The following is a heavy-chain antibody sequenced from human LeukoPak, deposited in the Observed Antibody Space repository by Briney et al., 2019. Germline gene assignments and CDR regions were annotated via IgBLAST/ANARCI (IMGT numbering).Heavy chain of an antibody. J-gene: IGHJ3*02. CDR1: GYTFTGYY. V-gene: IGHV1-2*02. CDR3: ARDRGGYLDAFDI. Sequence: ASVKVSCKTSGYTFTGYYIHWVRQAPGQGLEWMGWSNPHSGGTKYAQKFQGRVTMTRDTSISTAYMELSRLRSDDTAVYYCARDRGGYLDAFDIWGQGTMVTVSS. D-gene: IGHD3-22*01. CDR2: SNPHSGGT.